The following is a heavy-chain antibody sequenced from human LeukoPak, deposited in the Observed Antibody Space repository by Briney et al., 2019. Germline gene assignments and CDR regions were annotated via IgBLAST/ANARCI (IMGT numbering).Heavy chain of an antibody. CDR1: GFTFSDYY. Sequence: GACLRLSCSASGFTFSDYYMSWIRQAPGKGLVWVSKISTTSTYTNYADSVKGRFTISRDNAKNSLYLQMNSLRVEDTAVYYCVREGKWYFDLWGRGTLVTVSS. J-gene: IGHJ2*01. CDR2: ISTTSTYT. CDR3: VREGKWYFDL. V-gene: IGHV3-11*05.